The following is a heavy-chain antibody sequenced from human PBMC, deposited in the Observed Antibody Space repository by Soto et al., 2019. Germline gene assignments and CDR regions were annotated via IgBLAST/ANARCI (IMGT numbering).Heavy chain of an antibody. D-gene: IGHD3-22*01. V-gene: IGHV1-8*02. Sequence: ASVKVSCKASGYTFENYAIIWYRQATGQGLEWMGWMNPNSGNTGYAQKFQGRVTMTRNTSISTAYMELSSLRSEDTAVYYCARVGYYYDSSGYYLSFDYWG. CDR3: ARVGYYYDSSGYYLSFDY. J-gene: IGHJ4*01. CDR1: GYTFENYA. CDR2: MNPNSGNT.